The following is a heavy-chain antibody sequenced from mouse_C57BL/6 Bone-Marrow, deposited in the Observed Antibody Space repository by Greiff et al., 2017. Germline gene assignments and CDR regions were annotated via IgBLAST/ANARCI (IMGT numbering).Heavy chain of an antibody. V-gene: IGHV1-50*01. Sequence: QVQLQQPGAELVKPGASVKLSCKASGYTFTSYWMQWVKQRPGQGLEWIGEIDPSDSYTNYNQKFKGKATLTVDTSSSTAYMQLSSLTSGDSAVYYCARSYPFAYWGQGTLVTVSS. J-gene: IGHJ3*01. CDR2: IDPSDSYT. CDR3: ARSYPFAY. CDR1: GYTFTSYW.